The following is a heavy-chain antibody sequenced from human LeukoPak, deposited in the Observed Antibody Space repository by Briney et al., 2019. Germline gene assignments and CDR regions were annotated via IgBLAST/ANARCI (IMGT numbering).Heavy chain of an antibody. D-gene: IGHD6-6*01. CDR2: INHSGST. CDR3: ARRGARLSIAARRYFDY. Sequence: SETLSLTCAVYGGSFSGYYWSWIRQPPGKGLEWIGEINHSGSTNYNPSLKSQVTISVDTSKNQFSLKLSSVTAADTAVYYCARRGARLSIAARRYFDYWGQGTLVTVSS. V-gene: IGHV4-34*01. CDR1: GGSFSGYY. J-gene: IGHJ4*02.